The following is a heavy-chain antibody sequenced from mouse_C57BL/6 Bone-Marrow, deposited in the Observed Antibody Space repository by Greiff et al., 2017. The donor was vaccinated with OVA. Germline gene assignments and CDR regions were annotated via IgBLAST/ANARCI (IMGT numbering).Heavy chain of an antibody. CDR3: AKEGGYEERYAMDY. V-gene: IGHV1-50*01. Sequence: QVQLQQPGAELVKPGASVKLSCKASGYTFTSYWMQWVKQRPGQGLEWIGKIDPSDSYTNYNQKFKGKATLTVDTSSSTAYLPLSSLTFEGSAVYYCAKEGGYEERYAMDYWGQGTSVTVSS. D-gene: IGHD2-2*01. J-gene: IGHJ4*01. CDR2: IDPSDSYT. CDR1: GYTFTSYW.